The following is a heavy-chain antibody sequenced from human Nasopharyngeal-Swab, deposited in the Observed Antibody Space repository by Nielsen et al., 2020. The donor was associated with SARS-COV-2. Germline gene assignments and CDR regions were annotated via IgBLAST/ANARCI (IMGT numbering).Heavy chain of an antibody. V-gene: IGHV3-23*01. CDR2: LSGSGGST. CDR1: GFTFSTYA. Sequence: GESLKISCAASGFTFSTYAMSWVRQAPGKGLDWVSTLSGSGGSTYYADSVKGRFTISRDNSKNTLYLQMNSLRAEDTAMYDCAKLPSRIAVAGTSYFDYWGRGTLVAVSS. J-gene: IGHJ4*02. CDR3: AKLPSRIAVAGTSYFDY. D-gene: IGHD6-19*01.